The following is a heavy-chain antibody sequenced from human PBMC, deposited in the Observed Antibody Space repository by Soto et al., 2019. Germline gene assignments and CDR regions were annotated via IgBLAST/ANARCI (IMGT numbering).Heavy chain of an antibody. CDR1: GYSFTSYW. V-gene: IGHV5-51*01. J-gene: IGHJ6*02. D-gene: IGHD3-22*01. Sequence: PGESLKISCKGSGYSFTSYWIGWVRQMPGKGLEWMGIIYPVDSDTRYSPSFQGQFTISADKSISTAYLQWSSLNASDTAMYYFARLLVLVGYHNYYYGMDVWGQGTTVTAP. CDR2: IYPVDSDT. CDR3: ARLLVLVGYHNYYYGMDV.